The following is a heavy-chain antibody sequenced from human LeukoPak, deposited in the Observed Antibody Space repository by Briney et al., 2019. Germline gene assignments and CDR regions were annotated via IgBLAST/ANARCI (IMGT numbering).Heavy chain of an antibody. CDR1: GYTFANYW. CDR3: ARQSLLHQYCSGGSCYSGYYYMDV. Sequence: PGESLKISCEGSGYTFANYWIAWVRQMPGKGLEWMGFIYPGDSDTKYSPSFQGQVTISADKSINTAYLQWRSLKASDTATYYCARQSLLHQYCSGGSCYSGYYYMDVWGKGTTVTVSS. J-gene: IGHJ6*03. V-gene: IGHV5-51*01. CDR2: IYPGDSDT. D-gene: IGHD2-15*01.